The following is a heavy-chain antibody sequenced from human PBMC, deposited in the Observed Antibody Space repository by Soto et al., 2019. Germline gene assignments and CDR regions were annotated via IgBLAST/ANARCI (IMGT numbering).Heavy chain of an antibody. D-gene: IGHD3-10*01. Sequence: QVQLVQSGAEVKKPGSSVKVSCKASGGTFSSYAISWVRQAPGQGLEWMGGIIPIFGTANYAQKFQGRVTITADESTSTAYMELSSLRSEDTAVYYCARDGRGVIITDYYYYYGMDVWGQGTTVTVSS. V-gene: IGHV1-69*01. CDR1: GGTFSSYA. CDR2: IIPIFGTA. J-gene: IGHJ6*02. CDR3: ARDGRGVIITDYYYYYGMDV.